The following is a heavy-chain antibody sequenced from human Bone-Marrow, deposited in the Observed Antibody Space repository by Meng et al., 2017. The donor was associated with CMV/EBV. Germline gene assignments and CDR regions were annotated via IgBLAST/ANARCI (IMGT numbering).Heavy chain of an antibody. CDR1: GGSFSGYY. Sequence: SETLSLTCAAYGGSFSGYYWSWVRQPPGKGLEWIGEIFHSGSTNYNPSLKNRVTIFVDKTKRHFSLNLTSVSAADTAVYYCTRVMPYYYGMDVWGQGTPVTVSS. CDR2: IFHSGST. V-gene: IGHV4-34*12. J-gene: IGHJ6*02. CDR3: TRVMPYYYGMDV. D-gene: IGHD3-10*01.